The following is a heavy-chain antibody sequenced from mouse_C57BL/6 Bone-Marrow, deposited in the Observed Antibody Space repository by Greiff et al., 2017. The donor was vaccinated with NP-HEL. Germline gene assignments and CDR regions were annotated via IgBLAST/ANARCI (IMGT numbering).Heavy chain of an antibody. D-gene: IGHD1-1*01. V-gene: IGHV1-59*01. CDR1: GYTFTSYW. J-gene: IGHJ3*01. Sequence: VQLQQPGAELVRPGTSVKLSCKASGYTFTSYWMHWVKQRPGQGLEWIGVIDPSDSYTNYNQKFKGKATLTVDTSSSTAYMQLSSLTSEDSAVYYCARGFGYGSGAPYWGQGTLVTVSA. CDR3: ARGFGYGSGAPY. CDR2: IDPSDSYT.